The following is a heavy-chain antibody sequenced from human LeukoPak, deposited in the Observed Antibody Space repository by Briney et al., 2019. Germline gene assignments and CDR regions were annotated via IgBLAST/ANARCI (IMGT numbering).Heavy chain of an antibody. V-gene: IGHV1-2*02. Sequence: ASVKVSCKTSGYTFTGHYMHWVRQAPGQGLEWMGWINPNSGGTNYAQKFQGRVTMTRDTSISTAYMELSRLRSDDTAVYYCARVGCSSTSCYIGWFDPWGQGTLVTVSS. CDR1: GYTFTGHY. CDR2: INPNSGGT. D-gene: IGHD2-2*02. CDR3: ARVGCSSTSCYIGWFDP. J-gene: IGHJ5*02.